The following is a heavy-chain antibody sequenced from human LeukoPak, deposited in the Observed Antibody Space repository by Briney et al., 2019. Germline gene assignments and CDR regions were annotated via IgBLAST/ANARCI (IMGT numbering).Heavy chain of an antibody. CDR3: AKGRIGPDY. D-gene: IGHD3/OR15-3a*01. Sequence: GGSLRLSCAASGFTFSSYEMNWVRQAPGKGLEWVSGISGSGGSTYDADSVKGRFTISRDNSKNTLYLQMNSLRAEDTALYYCAKGRIGPDYWGQGTLVTVSS. CDR1: GFTFSSYE. CDR2: ISGSGGST. J-gene: IGHJ4*02. V-gene: IGHV3-23*01.